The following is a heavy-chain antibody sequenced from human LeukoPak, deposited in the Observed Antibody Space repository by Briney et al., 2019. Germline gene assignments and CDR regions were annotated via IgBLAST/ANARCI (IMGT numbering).Heavy chain of an antibody. Sequence: PSETLSLTCTVSGGSISSHYWSWIRQPPGKGLEWIGYIYYSGSTNYNPSLKSRVTTSVDTSKNQFSLKLSSVTAADTAVYYCARVRDAHFDYWGQGTLVTVSS. CDR2: IYYSGST. J-gene: IGHJ4*02. CDR1: GGSISSHY. CDR3: ARVRDAHFDY. V-gene: IGHV4-59*11.